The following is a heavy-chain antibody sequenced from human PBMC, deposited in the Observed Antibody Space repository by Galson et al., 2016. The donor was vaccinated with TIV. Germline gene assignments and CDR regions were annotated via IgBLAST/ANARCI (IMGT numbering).Heavy chain of an antibody. D-gene: IGHD3-10*01. CDR3: AKDSGAGTYFIPYYFDY. CDR1: EFTFDDYA. Sequence: SLRLSCAGSEFTFDDYAMHWVRQAPGKGLEWVSGISWNGGKIDYADSVKGRLTISRDNAENSLYLEMNSLKTEDTALYYCAKDSGAGTYFIPYYFDYWGQGTLVIVSS. J-gene: IGHJ4*02. CDR2: ISWNGGKI. V-gene: IGHV3-9*01.